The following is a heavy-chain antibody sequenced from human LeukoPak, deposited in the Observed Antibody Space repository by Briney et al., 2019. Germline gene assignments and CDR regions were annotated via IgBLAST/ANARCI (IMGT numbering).Heavy chain of an antibody. J-gene: IGHJ4*02. CDR2: ISDSSSNI. Sequence: GGSLRLSCAASGFTFSSYAMSWVRQAPGKGLEWVSSISDSSSNIYYADSVKGRFTISRDNAKNSLYLQMNSLRAEDTAVYFCARDRGSGWYGDLGYWGQGTLVTVSS. CDR1: GFTFSSYA. CDR3: ARDRGSGWYGDLGY. D-gene: IGHD6-19*01. V-gene: IGHV3-21*01.